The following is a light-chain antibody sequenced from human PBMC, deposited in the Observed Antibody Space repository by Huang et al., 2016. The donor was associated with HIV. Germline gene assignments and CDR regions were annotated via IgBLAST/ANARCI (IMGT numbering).Light chain of an antibody. CDR2: AAS. CDR3: QKYDSAPRT. CDR1: QDISNY. Sequence: DIQMTQSPSSLSASVGDRVTITCRASQDISNYLAWYQQKPGKVPKLLIHAASTLQSGVPSRFSGSKSGTDFTLTISSLQPEDVALYFCQKYDSAPRTFGQGTKVEIK. J-gene: IGKJ1*01. V-gene: IGKV1-27*01.